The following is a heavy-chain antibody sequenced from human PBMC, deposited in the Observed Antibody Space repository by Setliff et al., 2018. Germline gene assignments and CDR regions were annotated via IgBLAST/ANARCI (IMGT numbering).Heavy chain of an antibody. CDR2: IYYSGST. Sequence: PSETLSLTCTVSGGSISSYYWSWIRQPPGKGLEWIGYIYYSGSTNYNPSLKSRVTISVDTSKNQFSLKLNSVTAADTAVYYCARKGISALSGAFDMWGQGTMVTVSS. D-gene: IGHD1-26*01. CDR3: ARKGISALSGAFDM. J-gene: IGHJ3*02. V-gene: IGHV4-59*12. CDR1: GGSISSYY.